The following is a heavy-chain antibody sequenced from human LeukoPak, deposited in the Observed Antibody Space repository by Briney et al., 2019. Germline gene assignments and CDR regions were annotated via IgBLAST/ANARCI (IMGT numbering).Heavy chain of an antibody. CDR1: GFTFSTYA. Sequence: GGSLRLSCAASGFTFSTYAMSWVRQAPGKGLEWVSGISGSDDSTYYADSVKGRFTISRDNSKNTLYLQMNSLRADDTAVYYCAKVGDSSGYSPLDYWGQGTLVTVSS. CDR2: ISGSDDST. CDR3: AKVGDSSGYSPLDY. V-gene: IGHV3-23*01. D-gene: IGHD3-22*01. J-gene: IGHJ4*02.